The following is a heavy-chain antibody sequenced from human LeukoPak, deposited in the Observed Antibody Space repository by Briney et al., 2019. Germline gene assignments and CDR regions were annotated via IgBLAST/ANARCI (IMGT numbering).Heavy chain of an antibody. CDR1: GYTFTSYY. J-gene: IGHJ4*02. D-gene: IGHD3-22*01. CDR3: ARAVSSGYFDY. Sequence: ASVKVSCKASGYTFTSYYMHWVRQAPGQGLEWMGIINPSGGTTIYAQKFQGRVTMTRDTSTSTVYMELSSLRSEDTAVYYCARAVSSGYFDYWGQGTLVTVSS. V-gene: IGHV1-46*01. CDR2: INPSGGTT.